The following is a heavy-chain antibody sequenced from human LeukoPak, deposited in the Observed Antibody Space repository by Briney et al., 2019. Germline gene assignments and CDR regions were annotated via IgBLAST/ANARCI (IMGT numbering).Heavy chain of an antibody. D-gene: IGHD3-3*01. CDR2: ISSSSSYI. J-gene: IGHJ6*02. CDR3: ARDSGYYDFWSGYPDSYGMDV. CDR1: GFTFSSYA. V-gene: IGHV3-21*01. Sequence: GGSLRLSCAASGFTFSSYAMSWVRQAPGKGLEWVSSISSSSSYIYYADSVKGRFTISRDNAKNSLYLQMNSLRAEDTAVYYCARDSGYYDFWSGYPDSYGMDVWGQGTTVTVSS.